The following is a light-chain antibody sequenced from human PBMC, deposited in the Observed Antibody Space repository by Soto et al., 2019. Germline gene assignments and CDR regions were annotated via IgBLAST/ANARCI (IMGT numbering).Light chain of an antibody. CDR2: AAS. J-gene: IGKJ5*01. Sequence: DIQMTQSPSSLSASVGDRVTITCRASQSISSYLNWYQQKPGKAPKLLIYAASSLQSGVPSRFSGSGSGTDFTLTISSLQPEDFATYYCQQSYSTSAPITFGQGTRLEIK. CDR1: QSISSY. V-gene: IGKV1-39*01. CDR3: QQSYSTSAPIT.